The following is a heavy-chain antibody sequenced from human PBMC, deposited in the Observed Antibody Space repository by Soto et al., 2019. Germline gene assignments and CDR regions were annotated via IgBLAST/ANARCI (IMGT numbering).Heavy chain of an antibody. CDR2: IIPIFGTA. D-gene: IGHD3-10*02. J-gene: IGHJ4*02. V-gene: IGHV1-69*06. CDR1: GGTFSSYA. CDR3: AYMLGDGYNAYYFDY. Sequence: SVKVSCKASGGTFSSYAISWVRQAPGQGLEWMGGIIPIFGTANYAQKFQGRVTITADKSTSTAYMELSGLRSEDTAVYYCAYMLGDGYNAYYFDYWGQGTLVTVS.